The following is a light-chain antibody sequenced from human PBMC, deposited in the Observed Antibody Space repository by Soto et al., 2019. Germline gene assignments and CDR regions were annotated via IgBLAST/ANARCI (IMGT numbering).Light chain of an antibody. CDR2: AAS. V-gene: IGKV1-5*01. J-gene: IGKJ1*01. Sequence: DIQMTQSPSRVSASVGDRVTITCRASQSIAYWLAWYQQKPGKAHNLLIYAASTLETEVPSRFSGSGYGTEFTLTIASLQPDDSATYYCQQYNSFSKTFGRGTKVDIK. CDR1: QSIAYW. CDR3: QQYNSFSKT.